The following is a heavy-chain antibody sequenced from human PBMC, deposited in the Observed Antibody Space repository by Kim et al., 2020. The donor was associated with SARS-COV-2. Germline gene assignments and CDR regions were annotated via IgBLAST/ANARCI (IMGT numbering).Heavy chain of an antibody. CDR3: ARDRALTGEWRYYMDV. CDR2: IYHSGST. V-gene: IGHV4-4*02. J-gene: IGHJ6*03. D-gene: IGHD7-27*01. Sequence: SETLSLTCAVSGGSISSSNWWSWVRQPPGKGLEWIGEIYHSGSTNYNPSLKSRVTISVDKSKNQFSLKLSSVTAADTAVYYCARDRALTGEWRYYMDVWGKGTTVTVSS. CDR1: GGSISSSNW.